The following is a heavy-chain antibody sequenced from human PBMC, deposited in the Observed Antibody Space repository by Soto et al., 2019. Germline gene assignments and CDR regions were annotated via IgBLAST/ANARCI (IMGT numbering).Heavy chain of an antibody. CDR2: IYWVDVK. CDR1: GFSLSTSGVC. V-gene: IGHV2-5*02. J-gene: IGHJ4*02. D-gene: IGHD3-10*01. Sequence: QITLKESGPTVVKPTQTLTLTCTFSGFSLSTSGVCVVWIRQPPGKALEWLAVIYWVDVKRYSPSLKSRLTMTNDISKGQVVITMSNMDPVDTATYYCARYYGSGSYGLDYWGQGTLVTVSS. CDR3: ARYYGSGSYGLDY.